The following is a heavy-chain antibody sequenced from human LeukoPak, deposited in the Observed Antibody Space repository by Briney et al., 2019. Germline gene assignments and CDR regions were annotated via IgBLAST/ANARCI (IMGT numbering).Heavy chain of an antibody. J-gene: IGHJ5*02. CDR1: GYTFTSYG. Sequence: ASVKVSCKASGYTFTSYGISWVRQAPGQGLGWMGWISAYNGNTNYAQKLQGRVTMTTDTSTSTAYMELRSLRSDDTAVYYCARDSAPSPGDGYKRNWFDPWGQGTLVTVSS. CDR2: ISAYNGNT. CDR3: ARDSAPSPGDGYKRNWFDP. V-gene: IGHV1-18*01. D-gene: IGHD5-24*01.